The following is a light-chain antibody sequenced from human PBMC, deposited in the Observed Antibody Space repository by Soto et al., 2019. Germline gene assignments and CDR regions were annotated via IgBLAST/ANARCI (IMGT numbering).Light chain of an antibody. J-gene: IGKJ5*01. CDR2: DTS. V-gene: IGKV3-11*01. Sequence: EIVLTQSPATLSLSPGEIATPYFSASQSVGSFLAWYQQTPGQAPRLLIYDTSIRATGIPARFSGSGSGTDFTLTISSLEPEDFAVYYCQQRNSWPPTFTFGQGTRLEIK. CDR1: QSVGSF. CDR3: QQRNSWPPTFT.